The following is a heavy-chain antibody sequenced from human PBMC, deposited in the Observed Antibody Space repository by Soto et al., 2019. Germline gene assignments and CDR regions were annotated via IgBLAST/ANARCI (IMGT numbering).Heavy chain of an antibody. Sequence: KPSETLSLTCTVSGGSISSGGYYWSWIRQHPGKGLEWIGYIYYSGSTYYNPSLKSQVTISVDTSKNQFSLKLSSVTAADTAVYYCASSSNIYGSGSYYPYYLDYWGQGTLVTVSS. D-gene: IGHD3-10*01. V-gene: IGHV4-31*02. CDR1: GGSISSGGYY. CDR2: IYYSGST. CDR3: ASSSNIYGSGSYYPYYLDY. J-gene: IGHJ4*02.